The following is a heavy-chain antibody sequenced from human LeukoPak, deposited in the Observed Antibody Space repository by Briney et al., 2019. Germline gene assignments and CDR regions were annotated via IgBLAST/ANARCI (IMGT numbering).Heavy chain of an antibody. CDR1: GYSFTSYW. CDR2: IYPGDSDT. CDR3: ARATHYYDSSGYYSYGDAFDI. V-gene: IGHV5-51*01. J-gene: IGHJ3*02. D-gene: IGHD3-22*01. Sequence: PGESLKISCKGSGYSFTSYWIGWVRQMPGKGLEWMGIIYPGDSDTRYSPSFQGQVTNSADKSISTAYLQWSSLKASDTAMYYCARATHYYDSSGYYSYGDAFDIWGQGTMVTVSS.